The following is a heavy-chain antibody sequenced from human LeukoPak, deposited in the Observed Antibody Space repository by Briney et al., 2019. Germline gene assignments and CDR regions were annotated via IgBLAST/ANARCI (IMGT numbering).Heavy chain of an antibody. J-gene: IGHJ5*02. Sequence: GGSLRLSCAASGFTFSSYTMNWVRQAPGKGLEWVAVISYDGSNKYYADSVKGRFTISRDNSKNTLYLQMNSLRAEDTAVYYCARAGADYGSGSLNWFDPWGQGTLVTVSS. CDR3: ARAGADYGSGSLNWFDP. V-gene: IGHV3-30*04. CDR1: GFTFSSYT. D-gene: IGHD3-10*01. CDR2: ISYDGSNK.